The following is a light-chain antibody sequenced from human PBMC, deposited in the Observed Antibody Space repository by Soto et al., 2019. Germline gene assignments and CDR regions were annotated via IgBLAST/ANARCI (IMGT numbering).Light chain of an antibody. CDR2: EVN. CDR1: SSDVGGYGY. CDR3: SSLTTSFTYV. V-gene: IGLV2-14*01. Sequence: QSVLTQPASVSGSPGQSITISCTGTSSDVGGYGYVSWYQLHPGKAPKLMVFEVNNRPSGVSYRFSGSKSGNTASLTISGLQAEDEADYYCSSLTTSFTYVFGTGTKVTVL. J-gene: IGLJ1*01.